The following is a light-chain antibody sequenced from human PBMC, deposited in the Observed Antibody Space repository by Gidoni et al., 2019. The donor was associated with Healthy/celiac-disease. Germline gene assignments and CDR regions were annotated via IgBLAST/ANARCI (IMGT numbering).Light chain of an antibody. CDR1: NIGSKS. Sequence: SYVLPQPPSVSVAPGKTARITCGGNNIGSKSVHWYQQKPAQAPVLVVYDDSDRPSGIPERFSGTNSGNTATLTSSRVEAGDEADYYCQVWDSSSDHLYVFGTGTKVTVL. V-gene: IGLV3-21*03. CDR3: QVWDSSSDHLYV. CDR2: DDS. J-gene: IGLJ1*01.